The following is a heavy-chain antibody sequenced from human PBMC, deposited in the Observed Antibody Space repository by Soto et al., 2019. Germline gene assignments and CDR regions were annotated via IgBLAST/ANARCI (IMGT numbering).Heavy chain of an antibody. Sequence: QLQLQESGSGLVKPSQTLSLTCAVSGGSISSGGYSWSWIRQPPGKGLEWIGYMYHSGSTYYNPSRNSRATISIDRSTNQFSLKLRSVPAAATAVYYCARVPDYWGQGILVTVSS. CDR2: MYHSGST. V-gene: IGHV4-30-2*01. J-gene: IGHJ4*02. D-gene: IGHD2-2*01. CDR1: GGSISSGGYS. CDR3: ARVPDY.